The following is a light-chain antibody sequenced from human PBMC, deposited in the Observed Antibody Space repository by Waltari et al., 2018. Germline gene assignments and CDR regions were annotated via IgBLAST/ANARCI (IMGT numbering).Light chain of an antibody. J-gene: IGKJ2*01. CDR2: GAS. V-gene: IGKV3-20*01. Sequence: EYVLTQSPGTLSLSPGERATLSCRASQSAASIYLAGYQQKPGQAPSLLIYGASNRATGIPDRFSGSGSGKDFTLTISRLEPEDFAVYYCQQYGDSPLYTFGRGTKLEIK. CDR1: QSAASIY. CDR3: QQYGDSPLYT.